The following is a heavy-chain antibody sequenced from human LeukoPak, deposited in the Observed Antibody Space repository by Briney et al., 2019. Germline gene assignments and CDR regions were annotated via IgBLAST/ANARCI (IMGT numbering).Heavy chain of an antibody. V-gene: IGHV3-74*01. CDR1: GFTFTTFW. J-gene: IGHJ4*02. Sequence: GGSLRLSCATSGFTFTTFWMHWVRQAPGKGLVWVSRINHDGSSTNYADSVKGRFTISRDNAKNTVFLQMNSLRAEDTAVYYCVRDWGYDSSGYWQKYFDTWGQGTLVTVSS. CDR3: VRDWGYDSSGYWQKYFDT. D-gene: IGHD3-22*01. CDR2: INHDGSST.